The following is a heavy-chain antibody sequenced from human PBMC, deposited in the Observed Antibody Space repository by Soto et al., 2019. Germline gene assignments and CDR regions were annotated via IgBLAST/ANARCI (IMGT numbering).Heavy chain of an antibody. CDR1: GYTFTGYY. CDR3: ARGGIVVVVAAYNWFDP. Sequence: QLQLVQSGAEVKKPGASVKVSCKASGYTFTGYYMHWVRQAPGQGLEWMGWINPNSGGTNYAQKFQGWVTMTRDTSISTAYMELSRLRSDDTAVYYCARGGIVVVVAAYNWFDPWGQGTLVTVSS. V-gene: IGHV1-2*04. J-gene: IGHJ5*02. CDR2: INPNSGGT. D-gene: IGHD2-15*01.